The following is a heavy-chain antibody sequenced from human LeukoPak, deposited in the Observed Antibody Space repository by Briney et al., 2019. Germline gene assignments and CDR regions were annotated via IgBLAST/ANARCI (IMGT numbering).Heavy chain of an antibody. CDR3: ARRTQNDYPGEYYFDY. CDR1: GGPISSSDYY. D-gene: IGHD3-10*01. J-gene: IGHJ4*02. Sequence: PSETLSLTCTVSGGPISSSDYYWSWIRQPPGKGLEWIGFMYYSGSTNYNPSLKSRVSMSVDTSKNQFSLRLSSVTAADTAVYYCARRTQNDYPGEYYFDYWGQGTLVTVSS. CDR2: MYYSGST. V-gene: IGHV4-30-4*01.